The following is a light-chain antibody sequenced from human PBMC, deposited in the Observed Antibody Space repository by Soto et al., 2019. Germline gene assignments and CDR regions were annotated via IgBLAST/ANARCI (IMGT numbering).Light chain of an antibody. CDR1: QTVSSY. V-gene: IGKV3-20*01. CDR3: QQYGTSPIT. Sequence: ENVLTQSPGTLSLSPGERATLSCRASQTVSSYLTWYQQRPGQAPRLLIYGASKRATGIPDRFSGSGSGTYFTLTISSLEPEDFALYYCQQYGTSPITFGQGTRLAIK. J-gene: IGKJ5*01. CDR2: GAS.